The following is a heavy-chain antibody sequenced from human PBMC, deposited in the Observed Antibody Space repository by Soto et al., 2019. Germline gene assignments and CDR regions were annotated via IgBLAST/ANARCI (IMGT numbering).Heavy chain of an antibody. CDR3: ARAGMVVKRVNWFDP. D-gene: IGHD2-21*01. V-gene: IGHV4-31*03. Sequence: QVQLQESGPGLVKPSQTLSLTCTVSGVSISSGGYYWSWIRQHPGKGLEWIGYIYYSGSTYYNPSLKSRVTISVDTSKNQFSLKLSSVTAADTAVYYCARAGMVVKRVNWFDPWGQGTLVTVSS. J-gene: IGHJ5*02. CDR1: GVSISSGGYY. CDR2: IYYSGST.